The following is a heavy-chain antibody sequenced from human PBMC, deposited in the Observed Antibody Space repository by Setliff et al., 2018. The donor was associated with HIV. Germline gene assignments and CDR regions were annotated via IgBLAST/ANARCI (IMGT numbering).Heavy chain of an antibody. D-gene: IGHD2-21*02. CDR1: GFTFNTYD. Sequence: PGGSLRLSCAASGFTFNTYDMHWVRQAPGKGLEWVSYISSSSSYTHYADSVKGRFTISRDNAKNSLYLQMNSLRAEDTAVYYCAREGCGGDCPLYRYFDLWGRGTLVTVSS. CDR2: ISSSSSYT. V-gene: IGHV3-21*01. CDR3: AREGCGGDCPLYRYFDL. J-gene: IGHJ2*01.